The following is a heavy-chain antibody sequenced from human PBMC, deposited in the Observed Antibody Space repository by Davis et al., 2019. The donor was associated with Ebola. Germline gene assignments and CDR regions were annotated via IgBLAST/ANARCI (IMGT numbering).Heavy chain of an antibody. Sequence: PGGSLRLSCAASRFTFSDYYMGWIRQAPGKGLEWISYISSDRHINYADSVKGRFTISRDNAKNSLYLEMNSLRDEDTAVYYCARLFGVIPVFDYWGQGTLVTVSS. CDR2: ISSDRHI. J-gene: IGHJ4*02. D-gene: IGHD3-3*01. CDR1: RFTFSDYY. V-gene: IGHV3-11*06. CDR3: ARLFGVIPVFDY.